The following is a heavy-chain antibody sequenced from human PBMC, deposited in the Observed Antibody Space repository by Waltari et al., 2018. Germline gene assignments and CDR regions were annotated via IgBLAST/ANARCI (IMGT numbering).Heavy chain of an antibody. J-gene: IGHJ6*02. V-gene: IGHV4-34*01. CDR2: INHSGST. D-gene: IGHD3-3*01. CDR1: GGSFSAYY. CDR3: ARGVPKPIDDFWSGSYYYYGMDV. Sequence: QVQLQQWGAGLLKPSETLSLTCAVYGGSFSAYYWSCIRQPPGNGLEWIGEINHSGSTNYNPSLKSRVTIAVDTSKNQFSLKLSSVTAADTAVYYCARGVPKPIDDFWSGSYYYYGMDVWGQGTTVTVSS.